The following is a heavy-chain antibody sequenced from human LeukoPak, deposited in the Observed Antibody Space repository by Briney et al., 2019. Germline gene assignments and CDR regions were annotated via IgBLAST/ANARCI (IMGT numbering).Heavy chain of an antibody. CDR1: VFTLSSYS. CDR2: ISSSSSYI. D-gene: IGHD1-14*01. CDR3: TRLAAAGSGRWAPDY. V-gene: IGHV3-21*06. J-gene: IGHJ4*02. Sequence: GGCLRLSCGASVFTLSSYSMKWVRQAQWKGREWVSCISSSSSYIYYADSVKGRFTIPRDNAKNSVYLQMSGLTTEDTAVYYCTRLAAAGSGRWAPDYWGQGTLVTVSS.